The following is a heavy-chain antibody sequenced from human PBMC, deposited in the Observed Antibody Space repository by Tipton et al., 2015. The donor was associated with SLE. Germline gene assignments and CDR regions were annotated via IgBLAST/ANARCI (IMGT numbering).Heavy chain of an antibody. Sequence: SLRLSCAASGFTVSSNYMSWVRQAPGKGLEWVAIIFSADTTHYADSVKGRFTISRDSAKNTLSLQMNSLKTEDTAVYYCARGGFSGSYWRFSDRWGQGTLVTVSS. J-gene: IGHJ5*02. CDR1: GFTVSSNY. CDR2: IFSADTT. V-gene: IGHV3-53*05. D-gene: IGHD1-26*01. CDR3: ARGGFSGSYWRFSDR.